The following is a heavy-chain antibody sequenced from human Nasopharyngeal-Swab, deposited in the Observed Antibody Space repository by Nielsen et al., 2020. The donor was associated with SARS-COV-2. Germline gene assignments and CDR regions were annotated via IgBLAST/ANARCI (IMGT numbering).Heavy chain of an antibody. CDR2: IYSGGSST. J-gene: IGHJ4*02. CDR3: AKDQGSYYDY. Sequence: GESLKISCAASGFTFSSYAMSWVRQAPGKGLEWVSVIYSGGSSTYYADSAKGRFTISGDNSKNTLYLQMNSLRAEDTAVYYCAKDQGSYYDYWGQGTLVTVSS. V-gene: IGHV3-23*03. D-gene: IGHD1-26*01. CDR1: GFTFSSYA.